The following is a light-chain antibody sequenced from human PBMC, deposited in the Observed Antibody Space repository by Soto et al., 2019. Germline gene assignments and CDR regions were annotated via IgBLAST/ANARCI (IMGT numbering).Light chain of an antibody. J-gene: IGKJ2*01. CDR2: GAS. V-gene: IGKV3-20*01. CDR3: QLYGSSLRHT. CDR1: QSVSSSY. Sequence: EIVLTQSPGTLSLSPGERATLSCRASQSVSSSYLAWYQQKPGQAPRLLIYGASSRATGIPDRFSGSESETDFTLTSSRLEPEDFAVYYCQLYGSSLRHTFGQGTKLEIK.